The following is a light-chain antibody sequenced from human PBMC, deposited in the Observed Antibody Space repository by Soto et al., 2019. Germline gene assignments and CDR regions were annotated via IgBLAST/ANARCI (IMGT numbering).Light chain of an antibody. CDR3: QQYNTWPRT. CDR2: GAS. Sequence: IAMTQSPASVSVSPVQLARLCCRASQPISRNLAWYQQKPGQAPRLLIYGASTRATDIPGRFSGGGSGTEFTLTISSLQSEDFAIYFCQQYNTWPRTFGQGTKVDIK. CDR1: QPISRN. V-gene: IGKV3-15*01. J-gene: IGKJ1*01.